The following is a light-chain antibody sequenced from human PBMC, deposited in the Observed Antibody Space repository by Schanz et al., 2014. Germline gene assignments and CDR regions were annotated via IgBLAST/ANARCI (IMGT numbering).Light chain of an antibody. CDR3: QQAHSFPHT. Sequence: EIVLTQSPGALSLSPGDRATLSCRASQSVSSIDLAWYQQKPGQAPRLLIYGASNRATGIATRFSGSGSGTDFTLTISSLQSEDFATYFCQQAHSFPHTFGPGTKVDVK. J-gene: IGKJ3*01. CDR1: QSVSSID. V-gene: IGKV3-20*01. CDR2: GAS.